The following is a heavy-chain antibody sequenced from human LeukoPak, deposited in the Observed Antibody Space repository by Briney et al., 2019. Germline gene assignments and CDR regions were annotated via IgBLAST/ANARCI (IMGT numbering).Heavy chain of an antibody. Sequence: PSETLSLTCTVSGGSISSYYWSWIRQPPGKGLEWIGYIYYSGSTNYNPSLKSRLTISVDTSKNQFSLKLTSVTAADTAVYYCARVHDLGYCTSTTCYGGYYFDYWGQGTLVTVSS. J-gene: IGHJ4*02. D-gene: IGHD2-2*01. CDR1: GGSISSYY. CDR2: IYYSGST. V-gene: IGHV4-59*12. CDR3: ARVHDLGYCTSTTCYGGYYFDY.